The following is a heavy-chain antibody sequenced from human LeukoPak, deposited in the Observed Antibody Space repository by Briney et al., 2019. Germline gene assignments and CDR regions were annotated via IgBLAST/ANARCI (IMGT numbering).Heavy chain of an antibody. CDR3: VRVGRGIAAAGFGAFDI. CDR1: GFTFSDYY. V-gene: IGHV3-11*01. Sequence: PGGSLRLSCTASGFTFSDYYMSWIRQVPGKGLEWLSYISGIRTTMYYADSVKGRFTISRENAKNSLYLQMNSLRPEDTAVYYCVRVGRGIAAAGFGAFDIWGLGTMVTVSS. CDR2: ISGIRTTM. J-gene: IGHJ3*02. D-gene: IGHD6-13*01.